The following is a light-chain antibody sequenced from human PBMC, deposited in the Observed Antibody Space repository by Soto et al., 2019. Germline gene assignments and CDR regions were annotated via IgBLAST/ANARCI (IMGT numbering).Light chain of an antibody. V-gene: IGLV1-44*01. CDR2: RNN. CDR3: TAWDDSLNGRI. J-gene: IGLJ2*01. Sequence: QSVLTQPPSASGTPGQRVTFPCSGSTSNIGSNAVNWYQQRPGTAPKLLIYRNNRRPSGVPDRFSGSKSGTSAFLAISGLQSEEEADYYCTAWDDSLNGRIVGGGTKLTGL. CDR1: TSNIGSNA.